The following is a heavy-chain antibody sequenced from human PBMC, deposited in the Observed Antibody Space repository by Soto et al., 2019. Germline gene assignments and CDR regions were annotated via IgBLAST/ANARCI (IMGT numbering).Heavy chain of an antibody. CDR2: IYSGGYT. CDR1: GFDVSNTD. D-gene: IGHD3-22*01. J-gene: IGHJ4*02. CDR3: AREAIIVIAAPEYYFDY. Sequence: EVQLVESGGDLVQRGGSLRLSCAASGFDVSNTDMSWVRQAPGKGLEWFSVIYSGGYTNYADAVKGRFIVSRDSPKNTLYLQMDRLRAEDTAVYYCAREAIIVIAAPEYYFDYWGQGTLVTVSS. V-gene: IGHV3-66*01.